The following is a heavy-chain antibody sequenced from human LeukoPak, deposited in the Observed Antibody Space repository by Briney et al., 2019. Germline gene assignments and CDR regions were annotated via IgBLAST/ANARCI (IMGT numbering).Heavy chain of an antibody. D-gene: IGHD6-19*01. Sequence: GGSLRLSCAASGFTFSSYSMNWVRQAPGKGLEWVSSISSSSSYIYYADSVKGRFTISRDNSKNTLYLQMSSLRAEDTAVYYCVKGGYSSGWYYGMDVWGQGTTVTVSS. CDR2: ISSSSSYI. CDR3: VKGGYSSGWYYGMDV. CDR1: GFTFSSYS. V-gene: IGHV3-21*01. J-gene: IGHJ6*02.